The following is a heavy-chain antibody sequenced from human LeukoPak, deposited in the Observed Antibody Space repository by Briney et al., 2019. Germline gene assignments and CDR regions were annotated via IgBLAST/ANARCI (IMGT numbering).Heavy chain of an antibody. Sequence: SETLSLTCSVSRYSISSGYYWSWIRQPPGKGLEWIGYIYYSGSTNYNPSLKSRVTISVDTSKNQFSLKLSSVTAADTAVYYCARVTESYGSGRRHNYYYYYMDVWGKGTTVTISS. CDR2: IYYSGST. J-gene: IGHJ6*03. D-gene: IGHD3-10*01. CDR1: RYSISSGYY. CDR3: ARVTESYGSGRRHNYYYYYMDV. V-gene: IGHV4-59*01.